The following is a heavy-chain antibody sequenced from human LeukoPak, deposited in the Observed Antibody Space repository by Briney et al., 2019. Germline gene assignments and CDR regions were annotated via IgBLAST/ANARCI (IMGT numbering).Heavy chain of an antibody. CDR2: ISSSSSYI. V-gene: IGHV3-21*01. J-gene: IGHJ4*02. D-gene: IGHD1-26*01. CDR1: GFTFSSYS. Sequence: GGSLRLSCAASGFTFSSYSMNWVRQAPGKGLEWVSSISSSSSYIYYADSVKSRFTISRDNAKNSLYLQMNSLRAEDTAVYYCARARIVGATVRYFDYWGQGTLVTVSS. CDR3: ARARIVGATVRYFDY.